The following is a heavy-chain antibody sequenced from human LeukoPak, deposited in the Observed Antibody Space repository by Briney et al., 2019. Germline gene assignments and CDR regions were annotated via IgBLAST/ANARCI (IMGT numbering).Heavy chain of an antibody. CDR1: GFTFGDYA. V-gene: IGHV3-49*04. CDR2: IRSKAYGGTT. J-gene: IGHJ6*03. Sequence: GSLRLSCTASGFTFGDYAMSWVRQAPGKGLEWVGFIRSKAYGGTTEYAAPVKGRFTISRDDSKSIAYLQMNSLKTEDTAVYYCTRDQLLPGGYYYYMDVWGKGTTVTVSS. D-gene: IGHD2-2*01. CDR3: TRDQLLPGGYYYYMDV.